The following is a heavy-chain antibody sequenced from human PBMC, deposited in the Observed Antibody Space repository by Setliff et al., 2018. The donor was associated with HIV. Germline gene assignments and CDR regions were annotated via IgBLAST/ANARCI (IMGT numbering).Heavy chain of an antibody. CDR2: IYRDGAT. CDR1: GFTVSDSY. CDR3: ARGRINYGDYYY. D-gene: IGHD4-17*01. J-gene: IGHJ4*02. Sequence: GGSLRLSCAASGFTVSDSYMSWVRQAPGKGLEWVSVIYRDGATYYADSVKGRFTISRDTAKNTVYLQMNSLTSEDTAFYYCARGRINYGDYYYWGQGTLVTVSS. V-gene: IGHV3-53*01.